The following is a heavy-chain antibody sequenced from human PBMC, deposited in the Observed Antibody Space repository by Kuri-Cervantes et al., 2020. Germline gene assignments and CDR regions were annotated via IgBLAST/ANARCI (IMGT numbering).Heavy chain of an antibody. CDR2: IYTSGST. CDR3: ARGGYYYDSRVDY. CDR1: GGSISSGSYY. D-gene: IGHD3-22*01. J-gene: IGHJ4*02. V-gene: IGHV4-61*02. Sequence: PCTVSGGSISSGSYYWSWIRQPAGKGLEWIGRIYTSGSTNYNPSLKSRVTISVDTSKNQFSLKLSSVTAADTAVYYCARGGYYYDSRVDYWGQGTLVTVSS.